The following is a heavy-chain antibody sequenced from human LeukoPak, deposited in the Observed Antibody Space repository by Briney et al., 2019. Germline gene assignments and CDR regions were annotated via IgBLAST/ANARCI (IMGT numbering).Heavy chain of an antibody. D-gene: IGHD6-13*01. CDR1: GYTFTGYY. CDR3: ARGDGRIAAAGTGWFDP. V-gene: IGHV1-2*04. J-gene: IGHJ5*02. CDR2: INPNSGGT. Sequence: ASVKVSCKASGYTFTGYYMHWVRQAPGQGLEWMGWINPNSGGTNYAQKFQGWVTMTRDTSISTAYMELSRLRSDDTAVYYCARGDGRIAAAGTGWFDPWGQGTLVTVSS.